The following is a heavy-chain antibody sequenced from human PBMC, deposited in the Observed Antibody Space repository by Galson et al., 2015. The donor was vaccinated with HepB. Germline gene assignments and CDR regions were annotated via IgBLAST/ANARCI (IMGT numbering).Heavy chain of an antibody. CDR3: ARWAVGATGLGY. V-gene: IGHV1-18*01. CDR1: GYSFTSYG. CDR2: ISAYTGHT. D-gene: IGHD1-26*01. J-gene: IGHJ4*02. Sequence: SVKVSCKASGYSFTSYGITWVRQAPGQGPEWMGWISAYTGHTMYAQRVQDRLTLTTDTSATTAYMELRSLRSDDTAIYYCARWAVGATGLGYWGQGTLVTVSS.